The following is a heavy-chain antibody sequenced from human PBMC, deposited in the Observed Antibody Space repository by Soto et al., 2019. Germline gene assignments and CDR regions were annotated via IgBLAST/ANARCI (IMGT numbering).Heavy chain of an antibody. V-gene: IGHV3-23*01. CDR2: ISGNGGFR. CDR3: AKEDIAVAGTWGMDV. CDR1: GFNFNDYA. Sequence: AGGSLRLSCAASGFNFNDYAMSWVRQAPGKGLEWVAVISGNGGFRYYADFVKGRFTVSRDNSKNTLYLQMNSLRAEDTAVYYCAKEDIAVAGTWGMDVWGQGTTVTVSS. J-gene: IGHJ6*02. D-gene: IGHD6-19*01.